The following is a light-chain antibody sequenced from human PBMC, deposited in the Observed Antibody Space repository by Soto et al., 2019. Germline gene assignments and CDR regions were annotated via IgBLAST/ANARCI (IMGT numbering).Light chain of an antibody. CDR2: AAS. CDR3: QQSYSTPIT. V-gene: IGKV1-39*01. CDR1: QSISSY. J-gene: IGKJ5*01. Sequence: EIQMTQSPSSLSASVGDRVTITCLASQSISSYLNWYQQKPGKAPKLLIYAASSLQSGVPSRFSGSGSGTEFTLTISSLQPDDFATYYCQQSYSTPITFGQGTRLEIK.